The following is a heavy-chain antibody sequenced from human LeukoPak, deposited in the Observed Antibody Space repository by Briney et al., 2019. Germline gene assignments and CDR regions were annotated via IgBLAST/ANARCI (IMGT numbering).Heavy chain of an antibody. CDR1: GASITNNHYY. CDR2: IFHSGST. J-gene: IGHJ2*01. Sequence: KPSQTLSLTCTASGASITNNHYYWGWLRQPPGKGLEWIGTIFHSGSTYYNPSLERRFTISVDTSKSQFSLNLRSLTAAYTALYYCARHVPSALRVVVVTSDWYFDLWGRGTLVTVSS. V-gene: IGHV4-39*01. CDR3: ARHVPSALRVVVVTSDWYFDL. D-gene: IGHD2-21*02.